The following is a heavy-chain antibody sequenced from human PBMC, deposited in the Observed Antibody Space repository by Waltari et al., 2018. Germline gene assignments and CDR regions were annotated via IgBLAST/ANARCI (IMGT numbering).Heavy chain of an antibody. CDR3: STRHY. CDR2: IYSGGTT. CDR1: GFTVSNNY. Sequence: EVQLVESGGDLVQPGGSLRLSCAASGFTVSNNYMSWVRQAPGKGLEWVSLIYSGGTTYYADSVKGRFTISRDKSNNTRYLQMNSLRAEDTSVYYCSTRHYWGQGTLVTVSS. V-gene: IGHV3-66*01. J-gene: IGHJ4*02.